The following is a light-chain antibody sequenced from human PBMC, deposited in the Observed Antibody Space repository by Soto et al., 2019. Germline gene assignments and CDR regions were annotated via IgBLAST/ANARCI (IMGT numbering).Light chain of an antibody. J-gene: IGKJ5*01. CDR1: QSVSTW. CDR3: QHYSSHPST. V-gene: IGKV1-5*03. CDR2: KAS. Sequence: DVQMTQSPSTVSASVGDRVTITCRATQSVSTWLAWYKQKPGKAPKLLISKASTLESGDPSRVRGSGSGTEFTLTIDNLQPDDLATYFCQHYSSHPSTFGQGTRLEIK.